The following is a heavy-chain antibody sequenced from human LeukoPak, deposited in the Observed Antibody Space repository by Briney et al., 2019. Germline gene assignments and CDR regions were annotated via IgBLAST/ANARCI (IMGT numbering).Heavy chain of an antibody. CDR3: AKLGYYYDSSGYGY. CDR1: GFTFSSYG. CDR2: IRYDGSNK. Sequence: GGSLRLSCAASGFTFSSYGMHWVRQAPGKGLEWVAFIRYDGSNKYYADSVKGRFTISRDNSKNTLYLQMNSLRAEDTAVYYCAKLGYYYDSSGYGYWGQGTLVTVSS. J-gene: IGHJ4*02. V-gene: IGHV3-30*02. D-gene: IGHD3-22*01.